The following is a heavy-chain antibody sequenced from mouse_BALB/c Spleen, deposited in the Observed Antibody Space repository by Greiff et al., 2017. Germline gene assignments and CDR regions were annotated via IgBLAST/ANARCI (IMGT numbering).Heavy chain of an antibody. CDR1: GFNIKDTY. CDR2: IDPANGNT. CDR3: ARRGMITTYAMDY. D-gene: IGHD2-4*01. V-gene: IGHV14-3*02. J-gene: IGHJ4*01. Sequence: VQLQQSGAELVKPGASVKLSCTASGFNIKDTYMHWVKQRPEQGLEWIGRIDPANGNTKYDPKFQGKATITADTSSNTAYLQLSSLTSEDTAVYYCARRGMITTYAMDYWGQGTSVTVSS.